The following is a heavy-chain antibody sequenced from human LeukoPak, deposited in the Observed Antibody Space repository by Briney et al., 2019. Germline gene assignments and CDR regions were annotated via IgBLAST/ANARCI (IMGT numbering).Heavy chain of an antibody. CDR2: ISYDGSNK. V-gene: IGHV3-30*18. J-gene: IGHJ3*02. Sequence: GGSLRLSCAASGFTFGSYGMHWVRQAPGKGLEWVAVISYDGSNKYYADSVKGRFTISRDNSKNTLYLQMNSLRAEDTAVYHCAKPNFREQWLVDAFDIWGQGTMVTVSS. CDR1: GFTFGSYG. D-gene: IGHD6-19*01. CDR3: AKPNFREQWLVDAFDI.